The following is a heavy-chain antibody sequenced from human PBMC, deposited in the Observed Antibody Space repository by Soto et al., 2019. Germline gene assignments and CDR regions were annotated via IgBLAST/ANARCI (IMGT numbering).Heavy chain of an antibody. J-gene: IGHJ5*01. CDR3: ARLIGNSWLDS. D-gene: IGHD1-26*01. CDR2: IYYSGST. V-gene: IGHV4-39*01. CDR1: GGSITSSSYY. Sequence: SETLSLTCTVSGGSITSSSYYWGWIRQPPGKGLEWIGNIYYSGSTYYNPSLKSRISINPDTSNNQVSLQLNSVTPDDTAVYYCARLIGNSWLDSWGQGTLVTVSS.